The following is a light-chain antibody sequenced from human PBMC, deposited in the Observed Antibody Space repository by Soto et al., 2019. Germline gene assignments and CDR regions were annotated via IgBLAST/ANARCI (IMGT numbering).Light chain of an antibody. CDR1: QNITKF. V-gene: IGKV1-39*01. CDR3: QQTYTAPGT. Sequence: DIQMPQSPSSLSASVGDRVTVTCRPSQNITKFLNWYQEKPGRAPKVLIYVTSNLQNGVPSRFSGSGSGTEFTLTISSLQPEDFATYYCQQTYTAPGTFGQGTRVEVK. J-gene: IGKJ1*01. CDR2: VTS.